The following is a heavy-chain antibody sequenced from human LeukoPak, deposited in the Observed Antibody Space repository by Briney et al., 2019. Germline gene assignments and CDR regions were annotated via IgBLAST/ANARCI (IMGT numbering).Heavy chain of an antibody. CDR1: GFTFSSYW. CDR2: ISGSGGST. J-gene: IGHJ4*02. D-gene: IGHD6-19*01. CDR3: AKEAQQGVHVAGLDY. Sequence: GGSLRLSCAASGFTFSSYWMHWVRQAPGKGLEWVSAISGSGGSTYYADSVKGRFTISRDNSKSTLYLQMNSLRAEDTAVYYCAKEAQQGVHVAGLDYWGQGTLVTVSS. V-gene: IGHV3-23*01.